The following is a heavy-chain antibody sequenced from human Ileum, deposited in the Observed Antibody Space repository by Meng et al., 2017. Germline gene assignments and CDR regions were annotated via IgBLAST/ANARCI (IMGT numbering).Heavy chain of an antibody. Sequence: EVQLVESGGGLVRRGGSRRLSCEASGFTFSDFWMHWVRQAPGKGLEWVSRIIGDGSARDYADSVKGRFIISRDNAKTTVYLEMNNLRAEDTAIYYCARDLHIAAANYWGQGTLVTVSS. V-gene: IGHV3-74*01. CDR1: GFTFSDFW. D-gene: IGHD6-13*01. CDR2: IIGDGSAR. J-gene: IGHJ4*02. CDR3: ARDLHIAAANY.